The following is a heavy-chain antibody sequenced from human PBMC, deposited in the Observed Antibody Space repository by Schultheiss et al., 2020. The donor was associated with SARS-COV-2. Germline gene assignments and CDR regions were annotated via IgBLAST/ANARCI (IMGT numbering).Heavy chain of an antibody. Sequence: SKTLSLTCNVSGGSISSSSYYWGWIRQPPGKGLEWIGSIYYSGSTNYNPSLKSRVTISVDTSKNQFSLKLSSVTAADTAVYYCAKYSGWPYGMDVWGQGTTVTVSS. D-gene: IGHD6-19*01. CDR1: GGSISSSSYY. J-gene: IGHJ6*02. CDR2: IYYSGST. CDR3: AKYSGWPYGMDV. V-gene: IGHV4-39*07.